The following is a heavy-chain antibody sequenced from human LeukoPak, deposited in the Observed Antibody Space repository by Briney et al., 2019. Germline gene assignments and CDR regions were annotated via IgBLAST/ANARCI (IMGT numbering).Heavy chain of an antibody. CDR3: ASYIAAAGRGFDY. CDR1: GFTFSSYA. V-gene: IGHV3-23*01. J-gene: IGHJ4*02. Sequence: GGSLRLSCAASGFTFSSYAMSWVRQAPGKGLEWVSGISGSGGSTYYADSVKGRFTISRDNSKNTLYLQMNSLRVEDTAVYYCASYIAAAGRGFDYWGQGTLVTVSS. D-gene: IGHD6-13*01. CDR2: ISGSGGST.